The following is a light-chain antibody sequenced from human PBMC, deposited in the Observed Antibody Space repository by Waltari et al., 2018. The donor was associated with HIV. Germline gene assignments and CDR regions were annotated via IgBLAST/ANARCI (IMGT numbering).Light chain of an antibody. CDR3: SSYAGSNNFV. V-gene: IGLV2-8*01. J-gene: IGLJ1*01. Sequence: QSALTQPPSASGSPGPSVTISCTGTSRDVGGYNYVSWDQQHPGKAPKLRLYEVTKRASGVPDLFSGSKSGNTASLTVSGLQAEDEADYYCSSYAGSNNFVFGTGTKVTGL. CDR2: EVT. CDR1: SRDVGGYNY.